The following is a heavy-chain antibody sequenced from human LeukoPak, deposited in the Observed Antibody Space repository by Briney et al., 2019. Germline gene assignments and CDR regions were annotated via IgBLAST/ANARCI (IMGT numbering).Heavy chain of an antibody. Sequence: PGRSLRLSCAASGFTFDDYAMHWVRQAPGKGLEWVSGISWNSGSIGYADSVKGRLTISRDNAKNSLYLQMNSLRAEDTALYYCAKDIGYGYSYAFDYWGQGTLVTVSS. CDR3: AKDIGYGYSYAFDY. J-gene: IGHJ4*02. CDR2: ISWNSGSI. CDR1: GFTFDDYA. D-gene: IGHD5-18*01. V-gene: IGHV3-9*01.